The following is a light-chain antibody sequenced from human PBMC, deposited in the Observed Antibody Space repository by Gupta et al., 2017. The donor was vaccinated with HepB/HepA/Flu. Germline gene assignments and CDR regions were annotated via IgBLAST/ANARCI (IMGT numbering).Light chain of an antibody. J-gene: IGLJ1*01. CDR2: DVS. V-gene: IGLV2-11*01. CDR1: SSDVGGYNY. Sequence: QPALPQPRSVSGSPGQSVTISCTGTSSDVGGYNYVSWYQQHPGKAPKLMIYDVSKRPSGVPDRFSGSKSGNTASLTISGLQADDEADYYCCSYSGSYKVFGTGTKVTVL. CDR3: CSYSGSYKV.